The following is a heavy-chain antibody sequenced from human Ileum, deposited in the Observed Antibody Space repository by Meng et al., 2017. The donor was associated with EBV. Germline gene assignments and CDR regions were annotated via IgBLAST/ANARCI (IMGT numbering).Heavy chain of an antibody. Sequence: VQRPESGPGLVEPSGPLSLACTFSCAYADIGGYHWGWAPHPPGKGLGGIGYTYNGWSTYSTPSLKGSVSMSVDTSKNQFSLAPGPVTSPDTAVYYCNAYTAGGGGLGSWGQGTLVTVSS. CDR2: TYNGWST. CDR1: CAYADIGGYH. J-gene: IGHJ5*02. D-gene: IGHD3-16*01. V-gene: IGHV4-30-4*01. CDR3: NAYTAGGGGLGS.